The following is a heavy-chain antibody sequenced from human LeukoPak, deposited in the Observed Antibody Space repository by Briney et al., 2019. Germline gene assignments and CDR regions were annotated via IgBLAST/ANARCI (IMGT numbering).Heavy chain of an antibody. CDR3: ARDRGPRTGFMVREAYDY. CDR1: GFTFSDYW. V-gene: IGHV3-74*01. D-gene: IGHD3-10*01. J-gene: IGHJ4*02. CDR2: INTDGSIT. Sequence: AGGSLRLSCAASGFTFSDYWIHWVRQAPGKGLVWVSHINTDGSITNYADSVKGRFSISRDNAKNTLYLQMSSLRAEDTAVYYCARDRGPRTGFMVREAYDYWGQGTLVTVSS.